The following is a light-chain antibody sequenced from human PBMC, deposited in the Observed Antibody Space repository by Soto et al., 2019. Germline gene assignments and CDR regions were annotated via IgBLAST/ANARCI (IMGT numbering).Light chain of an antibody. V-gene: IGKV3-20*01. CDR1: QSFSSTY. CDR3: QQFGGSPFT. J-gene: IGKJ3*01. Sequence: EIVLTQSPGTLSLSPGERATLSCRASQSFSSTYLAWYQQKPGQAPRLLIYGASSRATGIPDRFSGSVSGTDLTLTISRLEPDDFAVYYCQQFGGSPFTFGSGTKVDIK. CDR2: GAS.